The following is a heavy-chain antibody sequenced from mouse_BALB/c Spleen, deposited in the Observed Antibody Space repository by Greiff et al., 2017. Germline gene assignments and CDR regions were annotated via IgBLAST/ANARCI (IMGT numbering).Heavy chain of an antibody. V-gene: IGHV5-9-4*01. Sequence: EVQRVESGGGLVKPGGSLKLSCAASGFTFSSYAMSWVRQSPEKRLEWVAEISSGGSYTYYPDTVTGRFTISRDNAKNTLYLEMSSLRSEDTAMSYCARGGAYAMDYWGQGTSVTVSS. J-gene: IGHJ4*01. CDR1: GFTFSSYA. CDR2: ISSGGSYT. CDR3: ARGGAYAMDY.